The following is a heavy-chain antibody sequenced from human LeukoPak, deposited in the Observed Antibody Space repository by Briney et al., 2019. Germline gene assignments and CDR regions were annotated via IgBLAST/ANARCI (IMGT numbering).Heavy chain of an antibody. D-gene: IGHD2-2*01. CDR2: MNPNSGNT. V-gene: IGHV1-8*01. CDR1: GYTFTSYD. J-gene: IGHJ6*02. Sequence: ASVKVSCKASGYTFTSYDINWVRQATGQGLEWMGWMNPNSGNTGYAQKFQGRVTMTRNTSISTAYMELSSLRSEDTAVYYCARGGEGYCSSTSCHYYYYYGMDVWGQGTTVTVSS. CDR3: ARGGEGYCSSTSCHYYYYYGMDV.